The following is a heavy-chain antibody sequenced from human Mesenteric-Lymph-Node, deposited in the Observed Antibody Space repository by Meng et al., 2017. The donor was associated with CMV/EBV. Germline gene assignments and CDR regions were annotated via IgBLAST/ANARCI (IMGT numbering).Heavy chain of an antibody. D-gene: IGHD6-13*01. V-gene: IGHV3-33*01. CDR2: IWHDGSHE. CDR3: ARDRSSSPVHFGY. J-gene: IGHJ4*02. Sequence: GESLKISCAASGFTFSHCAMHWFRQAPGKGLEWVALIWHDGSHEYYADSVKGRFTISRDNAKNSLYLQMNSLRAEDTAVYYCARDRSSSPVHFGYWGQGTLVTVSS. CDR1: GFTFSHCA.